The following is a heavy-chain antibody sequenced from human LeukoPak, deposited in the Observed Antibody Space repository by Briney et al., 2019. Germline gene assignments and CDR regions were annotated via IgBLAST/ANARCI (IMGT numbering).Heavy chain of an antibody. CDR3: ARVYCSGGSCYAYFDY. CDR1: GGSFSGYY. J-gene: IGHJ4*02. D-gene: IGHD2-15*01. CDR2: INHSGST. V-gene: IGHV4-34*01. Sequence: PSETLSLTCAVYGGSFSGYYWSWIRQPPGKGLEWIGEINHSGSTNYNPSLKSRVTISVGTSKNQFSLKLSSVTAADTAVYYCARVYCSGGSCYAYFDYWGQGTLVTVSS.